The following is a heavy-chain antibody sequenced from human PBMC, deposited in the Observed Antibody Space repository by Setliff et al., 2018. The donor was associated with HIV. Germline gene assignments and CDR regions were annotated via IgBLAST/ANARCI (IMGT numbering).Heavy chain of an antibody. CDR1: GGSISSSGDY. V-gene: IGHV4-31*03. CDR2: IYYTGST. D-gene: IGHD3-10*01. Sequence: SETLSLTCTVSGGSISSSGDYWSWVRQHPGKGLEWIGYIYYTGSTYSNPSLQSRVRISVDTSKNQFSLRLTSVAAADTAVYYCARGGGITWRSYSFDYWGQGTLVTVSS. J-gene: IGHJ4*02. CDR3: ARGGGITWRSYSFDY.